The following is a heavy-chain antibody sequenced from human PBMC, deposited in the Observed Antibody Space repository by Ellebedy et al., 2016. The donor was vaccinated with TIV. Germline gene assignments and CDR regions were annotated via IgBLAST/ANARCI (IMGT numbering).Heavy chain of an antibody. CDR3: ARRFRSDWYFDL. CDR1: GASISTRSYY. J-gene: IGHJ2*01. V-gene: IGHV4-39*01. CDR2: FYYDGST. Sequence: SETLSLTCTVSGASISTRSYYWGWIRQPPGKGLEWIGSFYYDGSTSYNSSLKSRVTISVDTSKNQFSLNVSSVIAAATAVYYCARRFRSDWYFDLWGRGTLVTVSS.